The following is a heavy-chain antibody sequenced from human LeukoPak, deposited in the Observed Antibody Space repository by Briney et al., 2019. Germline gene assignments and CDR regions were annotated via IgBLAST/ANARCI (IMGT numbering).Heavy chain of an antibody. Sequence: GGSLRLSCAASGFSFNTYWMYWVRQVPEKGLVWVSRIKTDGSSTSCADSVKGRFTISRDNAKNTLYLQMNSLRAEDTAVYYCTTLYSGAMDYWGQGTLVTVSS. J-gene: IGHJ4*02. D-gene: IGHD1-26*01. CDR2: IKTDGSST. CDR3: TTLYSGAMDY. CDR1: GFSFNTYW. V-gene: IGHV3-74*01.